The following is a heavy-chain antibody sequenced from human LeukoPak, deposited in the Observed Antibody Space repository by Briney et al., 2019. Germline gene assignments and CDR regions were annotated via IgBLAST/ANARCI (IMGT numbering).Heavy chain of an antibody. CDR2: IKQDGSEK. Sequence: GGSLRLSCAASGFTFSSYWMSWVRQAPGKGLEWVANIKQDGSEKYYVDSVKGRFTISRDNAKNSLYLQMNSLRAEDTAVYYCARALRSYMITFGGDSGPLFDYWGQGILVTVSS. J-gene: IGHJ4*02. CDR3: ARALRSYMITFGGDSGPLFDY. D-gene: IGHD3-16*01. V-gene: IGHV3-7*01. CDR1: GFTFSSYW.